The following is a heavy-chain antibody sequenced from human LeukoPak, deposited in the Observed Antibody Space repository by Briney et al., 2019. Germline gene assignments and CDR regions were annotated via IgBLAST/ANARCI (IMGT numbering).Heavy chain of an antibody. V-gene: IGHV5-51*01. CDR1: GYSFTSYW. CDR3: ASLNGNYYYGMDV. CDR2: IYPRDSAT. J-gene: IGHJ6*04. Sequence: GESLKISCKGSGYSFTSYWIGWVRQMPGKGLEWMGIIYPRDSATTYSPCFQGQVTISLDKYISSAYLQESSLKASDTPMYHCASLNGNYYYGMDVWGKGTTVTVSS. D-gene: IGHD2-8*01.